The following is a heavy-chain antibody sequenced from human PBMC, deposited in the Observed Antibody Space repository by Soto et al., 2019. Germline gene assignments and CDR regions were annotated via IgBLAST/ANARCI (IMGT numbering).Heavy chain of an antibody. CDR1: GFTFTSYT. J-gene: IGHJ4*02. D-gene: IGHD3-22*01. CDR3: ARELNYYDSSGYHSTEGAH. CDR2: ISSSSNYI. Sequence: EVQLVESGGGLVKPGGSLRLSCAASGFTFTSYTMNWVRQAPGKGLEWVSSISSSSNYIYYADSVKGRFTISRDNAKNSLYLQINSLRAEDTVVYYCARELNYYDSSGYHSTEGAHWGQGTLVTVSS. V-gene: IGHV3-21*01.